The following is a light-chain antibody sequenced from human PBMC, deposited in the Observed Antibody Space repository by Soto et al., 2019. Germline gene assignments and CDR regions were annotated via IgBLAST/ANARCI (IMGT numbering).Light chain of an antibody. CDR3: CSYAGSSTPLI. Sequence: QFVLTQPAPVSGSPGQSITISCTGTSSDVGSYNLVSWYQQHPGKAPKLMIYEVSKRPSGVSNRFSGSKSGNTASLTISGLQAEDEADYYCCSYAGSSTPLIFGTGTKVTVL. J-gene: IGLJ1*01. CDR2: EVS. CDR1: SSDVGSYNL. V-gene: IGLV2-23*02.